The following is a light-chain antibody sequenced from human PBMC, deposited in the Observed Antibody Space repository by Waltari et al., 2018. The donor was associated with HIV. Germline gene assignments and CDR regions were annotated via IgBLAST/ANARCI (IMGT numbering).Light chain of an antibody. CDR3: CSYAGSSTPFV. CDR2: EVS. V-gene: IGLV2-23*02. CDR1: TTDVGSYNL. Sequence: QSALPQPASASGSPGPSITISCSGPTTDVGSYNLFPCYQQYPGKVPNLMIYEVSKRPSGVSNRFSGSKSGNTASLTISGLQAEDEADYYCCSYAGSSTPFVFGTATKVTVL. J-gene: IGLJ1*01.